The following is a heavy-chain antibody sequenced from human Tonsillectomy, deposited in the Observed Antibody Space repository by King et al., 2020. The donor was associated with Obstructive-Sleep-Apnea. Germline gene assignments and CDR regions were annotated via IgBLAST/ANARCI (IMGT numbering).Heavy chain of an antibody. V-gene: IGHV3-48*04. CDR2: ISSSSSTL. Sequence: EVQLVESGGGLVQPGGSLRLSCAASGFTFSSYSMNWVRQAPGKGLEWVSYISSSSSTLYYADSVKGRFTISRDNAKNSLYLQMNSLRAEDTAVYYCGSYSGSQEDYWGQGTLVTVSS. D-gene: IGHD1-26*01. CDR3: GSYSGSQEDY. J-gene: IGHJ4*02. CDR1: GFTFSSYS.